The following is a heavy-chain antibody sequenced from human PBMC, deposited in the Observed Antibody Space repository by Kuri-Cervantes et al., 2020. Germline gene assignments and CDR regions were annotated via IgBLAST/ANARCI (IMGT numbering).Heavy chain of an antibody. Sequence: GGSLRLSCAASGFTFNTYAMSWVRQAPGRGPEWVSAISETGDRTYYADSVKGRFTISRDNAKNSLYLQMNSLRAEDTALYYCAKDLYGSGNPAFDIWGQGTMVTVSS. CDR2: ISETGDRT. D-gene: IGHD3-10*01. V-gene: IGHV3-23*01. CDR1: GFTFNTYA. CDR3: AKDLYGSGNPAFDI. J-gene: IGHJ3*02.